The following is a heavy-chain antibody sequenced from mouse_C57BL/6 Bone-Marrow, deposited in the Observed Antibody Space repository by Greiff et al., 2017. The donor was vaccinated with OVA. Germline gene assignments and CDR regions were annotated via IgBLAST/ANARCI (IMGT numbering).Heavy chain of an antibody. CDR3: TTWSFAY. CDR1: GFNIKDDY. D-gene: IGHD1-1*02. Sequence: EVNVVESGAELVRPGASVKLSCTASGFNIKDDYMHWVKQRPEQGLEWIGWIDPENGDTEYASKFQGKATITADTSSNTAYLQLSSLTSEDTAVYYCTTWSFAYWGQGTLVTVSA. V-gene: IGHV14-4*01. J-gene: IGHJ3*01. CDR2: IDPENGDT.